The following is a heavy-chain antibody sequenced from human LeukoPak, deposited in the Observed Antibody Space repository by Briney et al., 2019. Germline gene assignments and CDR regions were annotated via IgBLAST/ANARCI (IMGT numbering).Heavy chain of an antibody. Sequence: GGSLRLSCAASGFTFSSYGMHWVRQAPGKGLEWVAVIWYDGSNKYYADSVKGRFTISRDNSKNTLYLQMNSLRAEDTAVYYCTTAGYSGYDLWGYYFDYWGQGTLVTVSS. V-gene: IGHV3-33*01. D-gene: IGHD5-12*01. J-gene: IGHJ4*02. CDR1: GFTFSSYG. CDR2: IWYDGSNK. CDR3: TTAGYSGYDLWGYYFDY.